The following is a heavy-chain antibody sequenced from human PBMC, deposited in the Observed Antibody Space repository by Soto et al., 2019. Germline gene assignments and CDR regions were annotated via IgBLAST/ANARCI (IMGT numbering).Heavy chain of an antibody. CDR2: IYYSGST. CDR1: GGSISSGGYY. Sequence: PSETLSLTCTVSGGSISSGGYYWSWIRQHPGKGLEWIGYIYYSGSTYYNPSLKSRVTISVDTSKNQFSLKLSSVTAADTAVYYCAREGCSSTSCYNWFDPWGQGTLVAVSS. V-gene: IGHV4-31*03. J-gene: IGHJ5*02. D-gene: IGHD2-2*01. CDR3: AREGCSSTSCYNWFDP.